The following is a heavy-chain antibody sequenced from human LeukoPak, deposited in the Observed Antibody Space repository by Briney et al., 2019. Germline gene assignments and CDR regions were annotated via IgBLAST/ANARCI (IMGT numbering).Heavy chain of an antibody. CDR3: AKATAWFES. V-gene: IGHV1-69-2*01. CDR2: VDPEDGET. CDR1: GYTFIENN. Sequence: ASVKDSPKAPGYTFIENNIHWVRQGPEKSLEWMGHVDPEDGETLYAEDVRGRVTITTDTSLDAAYIELTNLRSDDTAVYYCAKATAWFESWGQGTLVIVSS. J-gene: IGHJ5*01. D-gene: IGHD2-21*02.